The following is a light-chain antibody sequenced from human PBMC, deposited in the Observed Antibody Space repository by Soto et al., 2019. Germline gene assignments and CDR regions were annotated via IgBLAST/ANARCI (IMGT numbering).Light chain of an antibody. Sequence: DIQMTQSPSTLSASVGDIVTITCRASQSISSWLAWYQQKPGKAHKLLIYRASSFESGVPSRFRGSGSGTVFTLTISTLQPDDFATYYCQQYNSYLWTFGPGTNVEI. CDR1: QSISSW. CDR3: QQYNSYLWT. J-gene: IGKJ1*01. V-gene: IGKV1-5*03. CDR2: RAS.